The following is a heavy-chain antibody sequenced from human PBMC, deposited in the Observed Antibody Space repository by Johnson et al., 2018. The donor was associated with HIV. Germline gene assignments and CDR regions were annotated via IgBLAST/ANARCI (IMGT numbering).Heavy chain of an antibody. J-gene: IGHJ3*02. Sequence: VQLVESGGGVVQPGRSLRLSCAASGFTFSSYWMNWVRQAPGKGLEWVSAISGSGGSTYYADSVKGRFTISRDNSKNTLYLQMNSLRAEDTAVYYCACWYDAFDIWGQGTMVTVSS. CDR2: ISGSGGST. CDR3: ACWYDAFDI. V-gene: IGHV3-23*04. CDR1: GFTFSSYW. D-gene: IGHD6-13*01.